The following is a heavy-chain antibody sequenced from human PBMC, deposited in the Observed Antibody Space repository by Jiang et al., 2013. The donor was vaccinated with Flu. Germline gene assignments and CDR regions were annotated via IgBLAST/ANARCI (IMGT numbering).Heavy chain of an antibody. J-gene: IGHJ4*02. CDR1: TFSSYS. D-gene: IGHD3-22*01. CDR2: LVVVVVP. Sequence: TFSSYSMNWVRQAPGRGWSGFHTLVVVVVPYTTQTLXRADSPSSRDNAKNSLYLQMNSLRDEDTAVYYCARDWGYYYDSSGYTFDYWGQGTLVTVSS. CDR3: ARDWGYYYDSSGYTFDY. V-gene: IGHV3-48*02.